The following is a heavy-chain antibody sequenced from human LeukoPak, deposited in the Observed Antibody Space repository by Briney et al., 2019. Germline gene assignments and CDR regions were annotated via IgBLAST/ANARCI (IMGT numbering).Heavy chain of an antibody. J-gene: IGHJ4*02. CDR2: IWYDGSNK. CDR3: ARDRATVNDY. Sequence: GRSLRLSCTASGFTFSRFGMHWVRQTPGKGLEWLALIWYDGSNKYHSDSVKGRFTISRDNSKNTVYLQMNSLRAEDTGVYYCARDRATVNDYWGQGTLVTVSS. D-gene: IGHD1-26*01. V-gene: IGHV3-33*01. CDR1: GFTFSRFG.